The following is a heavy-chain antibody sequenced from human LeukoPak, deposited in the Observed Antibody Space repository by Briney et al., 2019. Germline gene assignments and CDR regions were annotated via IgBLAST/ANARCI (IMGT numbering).Heavy chain of an antibody. CDR3: ASPDYYDSSGYSYFQH. CDR1: GGSINSSYYY. Sequence: SETLSLTCTVSGGSINSSYYYWGWIRQPPGKGLEWIGSIYYSGSTYYNPSLKSRVTISVDTSKNQFSLKLSSVIAADTAVYYCASPDYYDSSGYSYFQHWGQGTVVTVSS. J-gene: IGHJ1*01. CDR2: IYYSGST. D-gene: IGHD3-22*01. V-gene: IGHV4-39*01.